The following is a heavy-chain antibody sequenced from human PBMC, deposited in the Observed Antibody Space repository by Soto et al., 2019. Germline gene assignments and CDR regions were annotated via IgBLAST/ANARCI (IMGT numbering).Heavy chain of an antibody. CDR3: ARMSGTYYVPDY. V-gene: IGHV4-31*09. Sequence: QVQLQESGPRLVEASQTLSLTCTVSNASITSSGYYWSWVRQPPGKRLEWIGYIYHSGSTFYSPSLQRRLTMSVDKSKNQFSLTLRSVTAADTAVYHCARMSGTYYVPDYLGQGTLVTVSS. J-gene: IGHJ4*02. CDR2: IYHSGST. CDR1: NASITSSGYY. D-gene: IGHD1-26*01.